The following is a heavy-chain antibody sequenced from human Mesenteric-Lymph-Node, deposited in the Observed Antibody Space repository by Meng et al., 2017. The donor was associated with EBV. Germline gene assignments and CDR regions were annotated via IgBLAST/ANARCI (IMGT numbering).Heavy chain of an antibody. CDR3: VRKNFHGDGGYYDLDY. J-gene: IGHJ4*02. V-gene: IGHV2-5*02. D-gene: IGHD3-22*01. Sequence: QISLKQSAPPPAKRXXTFTVTCTFXGFSLTNPRGVSVGWIRQSPGKALEWLALIYWDEDKRYSPSLKSRLTITKDTSKNQVILTMTNMDPVDTATYYCVRKNFHGDGGYYDLDYWGQGILVNVSS. CDR2: IYWDEDK. CDR1: GFSLTNPRGVS.